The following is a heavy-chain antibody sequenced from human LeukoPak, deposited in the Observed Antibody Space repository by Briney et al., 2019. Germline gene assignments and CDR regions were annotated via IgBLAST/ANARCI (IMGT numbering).Heavy chain of an antibody. CDR1: GGSISSHY. Sequence: SETLSLTCTVSGGSISSHYWSWIRQPPGKGLEWIGYIYYSGSTNYNPSLKSRVTISVDTSKNQFSLKLSSVTAADTAVYYCARGSHWGRYYYYGMDVWGQGTTVTVSS. D-gene: IGHD7-27*01. CDR3: ARGSHWGRYYYYGMDV. CDR2: IYYSGST. J-gene: IGHJ6*02. V-gene: IGHV4-59*08.